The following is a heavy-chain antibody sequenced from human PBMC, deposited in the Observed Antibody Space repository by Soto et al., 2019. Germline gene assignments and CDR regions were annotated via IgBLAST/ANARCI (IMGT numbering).Heavy chain of an antibody. V-gene: IGHV4-31*03. CDR1: GGSISSGGYY. CDR3: ARYVGSYYDFDY. D-gene: IGHD1-26*01. J-gene: IGHJ4*02. CDR2: IYYSGST. Sequence: NPSETLSLTCTVSGGSISSGGYYWSWIRQHPGKGLEWIGYIYYSGSTYYNPSLKSRVTISVDTSKNQFSLKLSSVTAADTAVYYCARYVGSYYDFDYWGQGTLVTVS.